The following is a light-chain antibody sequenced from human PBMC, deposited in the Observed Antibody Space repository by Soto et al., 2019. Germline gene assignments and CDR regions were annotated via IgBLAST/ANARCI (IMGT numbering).Light chain of an antibody. J-gene: IGKJ5*01. V-gene: IGKV3-20*01. CDR3: QQYGASPS. CDR2: GSS. CDR1: QSVSSSY. Sequence: EILLTQSPGTLSLYPGERATLSCRASQSVSSSYLAWYQQKPGQAPRLLIYGSSSRATGIPDRFSVSGSGTDFTLTISRLEPEDFAMYYCQQYGASPSFGQGTRLEIK.